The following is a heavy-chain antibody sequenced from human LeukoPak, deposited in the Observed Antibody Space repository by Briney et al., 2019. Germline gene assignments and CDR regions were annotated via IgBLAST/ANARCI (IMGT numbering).Heavy chain of an antibody. V-gene: IGHV1-2*02. Sequence: ASVKVSCKASGYTFTGYHIHWIRQAPGQGLEWMGWINSNSGATTYAQKFQGRVTMTRDTSTTTAYMELSRLRSDDTAVYYCARVPPPYSSGWYLRFDPWGQGTLVTVSS. CDR2: INSNSGAT. CDR3: ARVPPPYSSGWYLRFDP. CDR1: GYTFTGYH. J-gene: IGHJ5*02. D-gene: IGHD6-19*01.